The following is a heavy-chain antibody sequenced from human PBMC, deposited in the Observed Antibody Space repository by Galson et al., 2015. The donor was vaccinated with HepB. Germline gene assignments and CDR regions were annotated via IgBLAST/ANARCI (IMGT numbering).Heavy chain of an antibody. CDR1: GGTFSSYA. V-gene: IGHV1-18*01. Sequence: SVKVSCKASGGTFSSYAISWVRQAPGQGLEWMGWISAYNGNTNYAQKLQGRVTMTTDTSTSTAYMELRSLGSDDTAVYYCARAPYGSGSYYGYWGQGTLVTVSS. J-gene: IGHJ4*02. D-gene: IGHD3-10*01. CDR2: ISAYNGNT. CDR3: ARAPYGSGSYYGY.